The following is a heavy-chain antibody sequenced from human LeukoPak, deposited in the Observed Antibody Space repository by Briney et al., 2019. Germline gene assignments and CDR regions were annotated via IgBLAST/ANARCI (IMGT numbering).Heavy chain of an antibody. CDR3: TRDNIGSYDY. CDR2: TKAKVDNYVT. D-gene: IGHD3-10*01. Sequence: HTGGSLRLSCVVSGFTFGDYYMDWVRQTPGKGLEWIGRTKAKVDNYVTEYAASVKGRFTISRDESKSSLYLQKNSLKTEDTAVNYCTRDNIGSYDYWGQGTRVTVSS. V-gene: IGHV3-72*01. J-gene: IGHJ4*02. CDR1: GFTFGDYY.